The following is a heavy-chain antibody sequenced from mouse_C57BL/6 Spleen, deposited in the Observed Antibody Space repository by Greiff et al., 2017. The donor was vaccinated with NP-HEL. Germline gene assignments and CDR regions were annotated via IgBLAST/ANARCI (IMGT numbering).Heavy chain of an antibody. CDR1: GFNIKDYY. CDR2: IATEDGET. V-gene: IGHV14-2*01. CDR3: ASPSTVVAPYFDY. D-gene: IGHD1-1*01. Sequence: VQLKQSGAELFPPGASVKLSCTASGFNIKDYYMHWVKQRTEQGLEWIGRIATEDGETKFAPKFQGKATITADTSSNTAYLQLSSLTSEDTAVYYCASPSTVVAPYFDYWGQGTTLTVSS. J-gene: IGHJ2*01.